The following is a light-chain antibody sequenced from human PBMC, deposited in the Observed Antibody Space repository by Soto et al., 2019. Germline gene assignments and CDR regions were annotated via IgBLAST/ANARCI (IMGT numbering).Light chain of an antibody. CDR2: SNN. J-gene: IGLJ2*01. CDR1: SSNIGNNN. V-gene: IGLV1-44*01. Sequence: QAVVTQPPSASGTPGQRVTISCAGSSSNIGNNNEHWYQQVPGTAPKLLIYSNNQRPSGVPDRFSGSQSGTSASLAISGLQSEDEAVYYCAAWDDSLNGVVFGGGTKLTVL. CDR3: AAWDDSLNGVV.